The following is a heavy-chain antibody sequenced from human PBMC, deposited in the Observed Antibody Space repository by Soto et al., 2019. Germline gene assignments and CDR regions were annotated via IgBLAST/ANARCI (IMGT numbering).Heavy chain of an antibody. CDR2: ISSSSSTI. CDR1: GFTFSSYS. V-gene: IGHV3-48*02. Sequence: LRLSCAASGFTFSSYSMNWVRQAPGKGLEWVSYISSSSSTIYYADSVKGRFTISRDNAKNSLYLQMNSLRDEDTAVYYCARDYCSGGSCYPSLIYYYYGMDVWGQGTTVTVSS. D-gene: IGHD2-15*01. CDR3: ARDYCSGGSCYPSLIYYYYGMDV. J-gene: IGHJ6*02.